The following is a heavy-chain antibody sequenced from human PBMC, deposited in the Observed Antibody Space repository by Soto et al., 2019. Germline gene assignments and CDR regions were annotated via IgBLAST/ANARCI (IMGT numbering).Heavy chain of an antibody. CDR3: ARHRRPNYYYGMDV. CDR2: IDPSDSYT. J-gene: IGHJ6*02. V-gene: IGHV5-10-1*01. Sequence: GESLKISCKGSGYSFTSYWISWVRQMPGKGLEWMGRIDPSDSYTNYGPSFQGHVTISADKSISTAYLQWSSLKASDTAMYYCARHRRPNYYYGMDVWGQGTTVTVSS. CDR1: GYSFTSYW.